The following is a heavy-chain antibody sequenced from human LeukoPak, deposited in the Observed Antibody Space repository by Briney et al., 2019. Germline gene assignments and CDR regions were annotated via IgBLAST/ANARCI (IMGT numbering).Heavy chain of an antibody. CDR1: GFTFTSSA. D-gene: IGHD4-17*01. CDR3: AADPYDYGDYVLGY. Sequence: SVKVSCKASGFTFTSSAVQWVRLARGQRLEWIGWIVVDSGNTNYAQKFQERVTITRDMSTSTAYMELSSLRSEDTAVYYCAADPYDYGDYVLGYWGQGTLVTVSS. J-gene: IGHJ4*02. V-gene: IGHV1-58*01. CDR2: IVVDSGNT.